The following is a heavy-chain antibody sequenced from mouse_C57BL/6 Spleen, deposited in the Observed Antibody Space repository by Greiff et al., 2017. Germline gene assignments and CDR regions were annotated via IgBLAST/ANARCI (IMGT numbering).Heavy chain of an antibody. CDR2: IDPNSGGT. V-gene: IGHV1-72*01. D-gene: IGHD1-1*01. Sequence: VQLQQPGAELVKPGASVKLSCKASGYTFTSYWMHWVKQRPGRGLEWIGRIDPNSGGTKYNEKFKSKATLTVDKPSSTAYMQRSSLTSEDSAVYYCARSKTVVARDWYFDVWGTGTTVTVSS. J-gene: IGHJ1*03. CDR1: GYTFTSYW. CDR3: ARSKTVVARDWYFDV.